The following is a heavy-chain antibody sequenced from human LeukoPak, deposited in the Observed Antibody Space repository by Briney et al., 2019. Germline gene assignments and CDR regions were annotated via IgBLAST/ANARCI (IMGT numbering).Heavy chain of an antibody. Sequence: GGSLRLSCAASGFTFSSNSMNWVRQAPGKGLEWVAYVSSDTTTTYYADSVKGRFTISRDNAKNSLYLQMNSLRTEDTAIYYCAQSFDNWGQGTLVTVSS. CDR1: GFTFSSNS. CDR2: VSSDTTTT. J-gene: IGHJ4*02. CDR3: AQSFDN. V-gene: IGHV3-48*04.